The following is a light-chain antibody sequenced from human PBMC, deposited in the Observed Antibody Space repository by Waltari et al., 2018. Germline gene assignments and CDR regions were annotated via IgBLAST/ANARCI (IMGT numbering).Light chain of an antibody. J-gene: IGKJ1*01. CDR1: QSVSYSPDNKNY. Sequence: DVVMTQSPDSLAVSLGERGTINCKPTQSVSYSPDNKNYLAWFQQKPGQAPKLLIYWASTRESGVPYRFTGSGSGTDFTLTINSLQAEDVAVYYCQQYYIAPWTFGQGSKVEIK. CDR2: WAS. CDR3: QQYYIAPWT. V-gene: IGKV4-1*01.